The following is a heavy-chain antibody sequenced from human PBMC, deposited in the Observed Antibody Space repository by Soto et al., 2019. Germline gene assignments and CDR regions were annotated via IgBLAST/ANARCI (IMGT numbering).Heavy chain of an antibody. Sequence: ASVKVSCKASGYTFTSYAMHWVRQAPGQRLEWMGWINAGNGNTKYSQKFQGRVTITRDTSASTGYMELSSLRSEDTAVYYCARGIVVVPAARTPAPQDGSSWYFDLWGRGTLVTVSS. CDR3: ARGIVVVPAARTPAPQDGSSWYFDL. CDR1: GYTFTSYA. D-gene: IGHD2-2*01. V-gene: IGHV1-3*01. CDR2: INAGNGNT. J-gene: IGHJ2*01.